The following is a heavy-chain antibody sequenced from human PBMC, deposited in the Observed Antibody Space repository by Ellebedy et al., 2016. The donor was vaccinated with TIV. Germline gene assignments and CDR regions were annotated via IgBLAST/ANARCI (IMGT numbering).Heavy chain of an antibody. CDR1: GFRLCSFW. CDR2: VNQDGTAN. Sequence: GESLKISYAASGFRLCSFWMTWVRQAPGKRLERVANVNQDGTANYVVDSVKGRFTISRDNTKNSLYVQMNSLRAEDTAIYYCARVDILRWYYFDSWGQGTLVTVSS. D-gene: IGHD3-9*01. CDR3: ARVDILRWYYFDS. J-gene: IGHJ4*02. V-gene: IGHV3-7*03.